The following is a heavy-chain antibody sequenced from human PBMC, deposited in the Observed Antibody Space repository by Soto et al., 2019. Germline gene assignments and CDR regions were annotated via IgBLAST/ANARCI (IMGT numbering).Heavy chain of an antibody. V-gene: IGHV4-59*01. Sequence: QVQLQESGPGLVKPSETLSLTCTVSGDSMNHYYWSWIRQPPGKGLEWIGYIYFSGSTNFNPSLRGRVALSLDTSTRQFVRKLTSVTAAATAVYYCARAWAVPRAPWGDWCRGTLVTVSS. CDR2: IYFSGST. J-gene: IGHJ4*02. D-gene: IGHD3-16*01. CDR3: ARAWAVPRAPWGD. CDR1: GDSMNHYY.